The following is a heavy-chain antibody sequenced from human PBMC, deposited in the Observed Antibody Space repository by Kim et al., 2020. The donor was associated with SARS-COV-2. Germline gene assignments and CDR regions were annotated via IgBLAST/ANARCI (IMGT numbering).Heavy chain of an antibody. Sequence: ASVKVSCKASGYTFTSYGISWVRQAPGQGLEWMGWISAYNGNTNYAQKLQGRVTMTTDTSTSTAYMELRSLRSDDTAVYYCARSTHYYDSSDNGMDVWGQGTTVTVSS. CDR3: ARSTHYYDSSDNGMDV. D-gene: IGHD3-22*01. J-gene: IGHJ6*02. CDR2: ISAYNGNT. V-gene: IGHV1-18*01. CDR1: GYTFTSYG.